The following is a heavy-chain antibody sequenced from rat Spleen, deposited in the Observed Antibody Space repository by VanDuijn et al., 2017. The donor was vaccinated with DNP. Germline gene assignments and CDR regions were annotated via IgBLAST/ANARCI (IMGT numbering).Heavy chain of an antibody. V-gene: IGHV4-2*01. Sequence: EVKLVESGGGLVQPGRSLKLSCAASGFNFNDYWMGWARQAPGKGLEWIGQINKDSNTINYTPSLKDKFTISRDNAQNTLYLQMSKLGSEDTAIYYCAKGPDYGFYSDYFDYWGQGGMVTVSS. D-gene: IGHD1-6*01. CDR1: GFNFNDYW. J-gene: IGHJ2*01. CDR3: AKGPDYGFYSDYFDY. CDR2: INKDSNTI.